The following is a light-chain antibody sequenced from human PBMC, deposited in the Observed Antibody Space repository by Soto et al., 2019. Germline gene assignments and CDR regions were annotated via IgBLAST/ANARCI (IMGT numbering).Light chain of an antibody. CDR3: QQSYSTPYS. J-gene: IGKJ2*03. CDR1: QSISNY. Sequence: DIQMTQSPSSLSASVGDRVTITCRASQSISNYLNWYQQKPGKAPKFLIFAASSLQTGVPSRFSGSGSGTDFTLTISRLQPEDFATYYCQQSYSTPYSFGQGTKLEIK. CDR2: AAS. V-gene: IGKV1-39*01.